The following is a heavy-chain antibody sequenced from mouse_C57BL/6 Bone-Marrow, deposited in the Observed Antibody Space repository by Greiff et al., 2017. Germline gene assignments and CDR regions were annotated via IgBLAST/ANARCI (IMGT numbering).Heavy chain of an antibody. D-gene: IGHD2-3*01. CDR2: IHPNSGST. V-gene: IGHV1-64*01. J-gene: IGHJ3*01. Sequence: QVQLQQPGAELVKPGASVKLSCKASGYTFTSYWMHWVKQRPGQGLEWIGMIHPNSGSTNYNEKFKSKATLTVDKSSSTAYMQLSSLTSEDSAVDYCARSRSYDGRFAYWGQGTLVTVSA. CDR1: GYTFTSYW. CDR3: ARSRSYDGRFAY.